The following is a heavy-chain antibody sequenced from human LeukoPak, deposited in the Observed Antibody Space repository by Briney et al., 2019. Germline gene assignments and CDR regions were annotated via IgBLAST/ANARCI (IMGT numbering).Heavy chain of an antibody. CDR2: MSGSGDNT. J-gene: IGHJ4*02. D-gene: IGHD3-10*01. Sequence: GGSLRLSCAASGSTFSSYAMSWVRQAPGKGLEWVSAMSGSGDNTYYADSVKGRFTISRDNSKNTLYLQMNSLRAEDTAVYYCAKVLGRDYFDYWGQGTLVTVSS. V-gene: IGHV3-23*01. CDR1: GSTFSSYA. CDR3: AKVLGRDYFDY.